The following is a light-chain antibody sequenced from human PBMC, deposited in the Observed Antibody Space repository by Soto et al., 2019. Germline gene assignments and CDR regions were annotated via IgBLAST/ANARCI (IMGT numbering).Light chain of an antibody. CDR3: SSYTSSSTLYV. V-gene: IGLV2-14*01. CDR2: DVS. J-gene: IGLJ1*01. Sequence: QSVLTQPASVSGSPGQSITISCTGTSSDVGGYNYVSWYQQHPGKAPKLMIYDVSNRPSGVSNRFSGSKSGNTASLTISGLQAEDEADYYCSSYTSSSTLYVFGTGTKFTGL. CDR1: SSDVGGYNY.